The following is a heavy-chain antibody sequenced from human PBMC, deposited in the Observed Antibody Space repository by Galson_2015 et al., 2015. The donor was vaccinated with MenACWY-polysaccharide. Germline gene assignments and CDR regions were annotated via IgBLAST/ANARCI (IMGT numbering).Heavy chain of an antibody. Sequence: SLRLSCAASGFTFSSYAMSWVHQAPGKGLEWVSTISTSGGTTSYADSVKGRITISRDNSKNTLYLQVNSLRAEDTAVYYCAKETLYYHFMDVWGQGTTVSVSS. D-gene: IGHD3-3*02. CDR3: AKETLYYHFMDV. V-gene: IGHV3-23*01. CDR2: ISTSGGTT. J-gene: IGHJ6*02. CDR1: GFTFSSYA.